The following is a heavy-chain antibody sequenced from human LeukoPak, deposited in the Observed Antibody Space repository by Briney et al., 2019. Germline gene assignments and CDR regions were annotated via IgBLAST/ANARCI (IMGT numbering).Heavy chain of an antibody. V-gene: IGHV4-34*01. CDR3: ARGTDSSGPLDY. J-gene: IGHJ4*02. Sequence: PSETLSLTCTVSGGSISGYYWSWIRQPPGKGLEWIGEINHSGSTNYNPSLKSRVTISVDTSKNQFSLKLSSVTAADTAVYYCARGTDSSGPLDYWGQGTLVTVSS. CDR2: INHSGST. CDR1: GGSISGYY. D-gene: IGHD3-22*01.